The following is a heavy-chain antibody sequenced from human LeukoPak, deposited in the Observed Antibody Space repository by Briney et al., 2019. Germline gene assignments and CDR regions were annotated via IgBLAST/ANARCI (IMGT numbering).Heavy chain of an antibody. CDR1: GYTFTSYA. Sequence: ASVTVSCTASGYTFTSYAMHWVRQAPGQRLEWMGWINAGNGNTKYSQKFQGRVTITRDTSASTAYMELSSLRSEDTAVYYCARDQEGGSYPYWGQGTLVTVSS. V-gene: IGHV1-3*01. CDR2: INAGNGNT. J-gene: IGHJ4*02. D-gene: IGHD3-16*02. CDR3: ARDQEGGSYPY.